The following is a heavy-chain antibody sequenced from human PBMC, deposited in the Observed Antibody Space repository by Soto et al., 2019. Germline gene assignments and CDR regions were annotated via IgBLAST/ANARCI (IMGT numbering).Heavy chain of an antibody. CDR2: INPGNGNV. CDR3: AKDGSRNRDGHSNYKY. D-gene: IGHD4-4*01. J-gene: IGHJ4*02. CDR1: GYTFTDYA. V-gene: IGHV1-3*01. Sequence: GASVKVSCKASGYTFTDYAIHWVRQAPGQRLEWMGWINPGNGNVEFSQKFQGRVTITRDTSANAAYMELSSLGSEDTAVYYCAKDGSRNRDGHSNYKYWAQGPLVTVSS.